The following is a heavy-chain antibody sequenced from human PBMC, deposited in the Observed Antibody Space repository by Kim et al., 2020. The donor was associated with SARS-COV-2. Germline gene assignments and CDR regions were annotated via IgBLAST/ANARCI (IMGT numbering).Heavy chain of an antibody. CDR3: ARDRTAAAGTRSLVGWFDP. V-gene: IGHV1-18*01. Sequence: ASVKVSCKASGYTFTSYGISWVRQAPGQGLEWMGWISAYNGNTNYAQKLQGRVTMTTDTSTSTAYMELRSLRSDDTAVYYCARDRTAAAGTRSLVGWFDPWGQGTLVTVSS. D-gene: IGHD6-13*01. CDR2: ISAYNGNT. J-gene: IGHJ5*02. CDR1: GYTFTSYG.